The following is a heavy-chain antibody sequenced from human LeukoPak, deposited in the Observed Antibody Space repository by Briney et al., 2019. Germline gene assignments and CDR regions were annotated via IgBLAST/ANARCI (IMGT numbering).Heavy chain of an antibody. J-gene: IGHJ3*02. D-gene: IGHD1-26*01. CDR2: IRYDGSNK. CDR3: ARTTSMSYVGDAFDI. V-gene: IGHV3-30*02. Sequence: PGGSLRLSCAASGFTFSDYGMHWVRQAPGKGLEWVAFIRYDGSNKYYADSVKGRFTISRDNSKNTLYLQMNSLRAEDTAVYYCARTTSMSYVGDAFDIWGQGTMVTVSS. CDR1: GFTFSDYG.